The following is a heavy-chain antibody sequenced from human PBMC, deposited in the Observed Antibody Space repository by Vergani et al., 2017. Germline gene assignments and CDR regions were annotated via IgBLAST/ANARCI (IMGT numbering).Heavy chain of an antibody. Sequence: EVQLLESGGGLVQPGGSLRLSCAASGFTFSSYAMSWVRQAPGKGLEWVSAICGSGGSTYYADSVKGRFTISRDNSKNTLYLQMNSLRAEDTAVYYCAKDNDYVWGSYRPSSFDYWGQGTLVTVSS. J-gene: IGHJ4*02. CDR2: ICGSGGST. CDR3: AKDNDYVWGSYRPSSFDY. CDR1: GFTFSSYA. V-gene: IGHV3-23*01. D-gene: IGHD3-16*02.